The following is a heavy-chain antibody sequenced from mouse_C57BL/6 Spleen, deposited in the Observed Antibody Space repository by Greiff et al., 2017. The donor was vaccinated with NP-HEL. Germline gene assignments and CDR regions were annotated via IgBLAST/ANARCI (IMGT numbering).Heavy chain of an antibody. D-gene: IGHD2-1*01. CDR1: GYSITSGYY. J-gene: IGHJ4*01. CDR2: ISYDGSN. V-gene: IGHV3-6*01. CDR3: AREAIYYGNLYAMDY. Sequence: EVKLVESGPGLVKPSQSLSLTCSVTGYSITSGYYWNWIRQFPGNKLEWMGYISYDGSNNYNPSLKNRISITRDTSKNQFFLKLNSVTTEDTATYYGAREAIYYGNLYAMDYWGQGTSVTVSS.